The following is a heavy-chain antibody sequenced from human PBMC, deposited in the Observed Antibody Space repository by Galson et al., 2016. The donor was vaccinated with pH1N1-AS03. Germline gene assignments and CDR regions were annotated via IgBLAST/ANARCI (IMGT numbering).Heavy chain of an antibody. CDR3: ARERYTSGNGRYLFDY. CDR2: IYYTEST. J-gene: IGHJ4*01. D-gene: IGHD4-23*01. V-gene: IGHV4-61*01. Sequence: ETLSLTCTVSGGSVTGDTYYWTWIRQPPGKGLEWIGYIYYTESTNYNPSLKSRVTISIDTSKNRFSLKLCSVSTADTAVYYCARERYTSGNGRYLFDYWGHGILVTVSS. CDR1: GGSVTGDTYY.